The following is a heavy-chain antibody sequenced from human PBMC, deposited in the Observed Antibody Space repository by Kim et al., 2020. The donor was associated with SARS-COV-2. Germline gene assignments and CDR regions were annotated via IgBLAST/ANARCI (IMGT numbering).Heavy chain of an antibody. Sequence: SVKVSCKASGGTFSSYAISWVRQAPGQGLEWMGGIIPIFGTANYAQKFQGRVTITADESTSTAYMELSSLRSEDTAVYYCARGGWFGEFSGHNYYGMDVWGQGTTVTVSS. J-gene: IGHJ6*02. CDR2: IIPIFGTA. CDR3: ARGGWFGEFSGHNYYGMDV. V-gene: IGHV1-69*13. D-gene: IGHD3-10*01. CDR1: GGTFSSYA.